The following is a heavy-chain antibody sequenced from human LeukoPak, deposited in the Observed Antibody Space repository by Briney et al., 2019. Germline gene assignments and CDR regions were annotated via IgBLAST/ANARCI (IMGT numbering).Heavy chain of an antibody. Sequence: GGSLRLSCAASGFTFSSYAMSWVRQAPGKGLEWVSAISGSGGSTYYADSVKGRFTISRDNSKNTLYLQMNSLRAEDTAVYYCAKCLRYFDWLLFVAEFDYWGQGTLVTVSS. CDR1: GFTFSSYA. J-gene: IGHJ4*02. V-gene: IGHV3-23*01. D-gene: IGHD3-9*01. CDR2: ISGSGGST. CDR3: AKCLRYFDWLLFVAEFDY.